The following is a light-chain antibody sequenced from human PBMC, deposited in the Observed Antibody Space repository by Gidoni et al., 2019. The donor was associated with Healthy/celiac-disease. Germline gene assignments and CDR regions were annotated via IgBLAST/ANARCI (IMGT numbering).Light chain of an antibody. Sequence: DIQMTQSPSTLPASVGDRVTITCRASQSISSWLAWDQQKPGKAPKLLIYKASSLESGVPSRFSGSGSGTEFTLTISSLQPDDFATYYCQQYNSYPLTFGGGTKVEIK. CDR2: KAS. CDR1: QSISSW. V-gene: IGKV1-5*03. CDR3: QQYNSYPLT. J-gene: IGKJ4*01.